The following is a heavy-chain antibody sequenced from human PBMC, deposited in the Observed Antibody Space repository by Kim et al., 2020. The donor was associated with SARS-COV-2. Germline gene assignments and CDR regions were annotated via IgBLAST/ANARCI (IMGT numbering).Heavy chain of an antibody. D-gene: IGHD2-15*01. Sequence: GGSLRLSCAMSGFTLERFAVHWVRQPPGKGLEWVSGLRLDSDRTDYADSVKGRFTVSRDKAKDTLYLQMDSLRIEDTAFYYCTRDLDSGGADYWGQGALVTVSS. CDR2: LRLDSDRT. CDR3: TRDLDSGGADY. V-gene: IGHV3-9*01. CDR1: GFTLERFA. J-gene: IGHJ4*02.